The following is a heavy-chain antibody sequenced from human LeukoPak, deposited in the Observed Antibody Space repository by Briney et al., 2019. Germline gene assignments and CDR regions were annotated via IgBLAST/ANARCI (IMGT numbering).Heavy chain of an antibody. J-gene: IGHJ4*02. CDR2: IRSKANSYAT. D-gene: IGHD3-22*01. Sequence: GGSLRLSCAASGFTFSGSAMHWVRQASGKGLEWFGRIRSKANSYATAYAASVKGRFTISRDDSKNTAYLQMNSLKTEDTAVYYCARDRSGLGKDYDSSGAIDYWGQGTLVTVSS. V-gene: IGHV3-73*01. CDR3: ARDRSGLGKDYDSSGAIDY. CDR1: GFTFSGSA.